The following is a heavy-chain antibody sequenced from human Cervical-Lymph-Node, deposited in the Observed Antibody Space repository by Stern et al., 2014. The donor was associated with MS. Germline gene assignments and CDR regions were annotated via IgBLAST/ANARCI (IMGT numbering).Heavy chain of an antibody. CDR3: AAYSNSVPPFDY. J-gene: IGHJ4*02. D-gene: IGHD4-11*01. CDR1: GGTFSSYA. CDR2: IIPIFGTA. V-gene: IGHV1-69*01. Sequence: QMQLVQSGAEVKKPGSSVKASCKASGGTFSSYAISWVRQAPGQGLEWMGGIIPIFGTANCAQKFQGRVTITADESTSTAYMELSSLRSEDTAVYYCAAYSNSVPPFDYWGQGTLVTVSS.